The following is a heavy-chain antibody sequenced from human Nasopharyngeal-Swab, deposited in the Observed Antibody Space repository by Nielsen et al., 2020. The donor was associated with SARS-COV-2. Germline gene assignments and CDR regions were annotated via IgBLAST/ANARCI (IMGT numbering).Heavy chain of an antibody. CDR2: IYPRDSDT. CDR3: ATPGPDVAHGMDV. J-gene: IGHJ6*02. V-gene: IGHV5-51*01. CDR1: GYSFTSYW. D-gene: IGHD1-14*01. Sequence: GGSLRLSCKGSGYSFTSYWIAWVRQMPGKGLEWRGIIYPRDSDTRYSSSFQGQVTISADKSTNTAYLQWSSLQASDTAMYYCATPGPDVAHGMDVWGQGTTVTVSS.